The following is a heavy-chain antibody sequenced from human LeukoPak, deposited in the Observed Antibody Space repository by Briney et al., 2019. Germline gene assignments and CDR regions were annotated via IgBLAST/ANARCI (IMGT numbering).Heavy chain of an antibody. D-gene: IGHD5-18*01. CDR3: ARDIGDTPMAAIDY. V-gene: IGHV4-39*07. CDR1: GGSISSSSYY. CDR2: MYYSGSMYYSGST. J-gene: IGHJ4*02. Sequence: SETLSLTCTVSGGSISSSSYYWGWIRQPPGKGLEWIGSMYYSGSMYYSGSTYYNPSLKSRVTISVDTSKNQFSLKLSSVTAADTAVYYCARDIGDTPMAAIDYWGQGTLVTVSS.